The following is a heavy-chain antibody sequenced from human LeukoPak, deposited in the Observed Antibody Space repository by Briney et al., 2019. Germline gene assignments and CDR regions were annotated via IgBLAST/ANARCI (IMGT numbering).Heavy chain of an antibody. CDR1: GFPFDVQT. J-gene: IGHJ4*02. D-gene: IGHD6-25*01. CDR2: MREDGTII. CDR3: VRGGAARGRFEK. V-gene: IGHV3-7*01. Sequence: PGGTLRLSCAASGFPFDVQTMSWIRQAPGKGLDWVASMREDGTIIHYVDSVKGRFTIFRDNPKNSLYLQMNSLRAEDTAVYYCVRGGAARGRFEKWGRGTLVTVSS.